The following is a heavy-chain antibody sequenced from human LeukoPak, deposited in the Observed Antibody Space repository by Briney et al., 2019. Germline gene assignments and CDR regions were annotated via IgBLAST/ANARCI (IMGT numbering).Heavy chain of an antibody. CDR2: ISYDGSNK. V-gene: IGHV3-30-3*01. Sequence: PGGSLRLSCVASGFTFNGHWMSWVRQAPGKGLEWVAVISYDGSNKYYADSVKGRFTISRDNSKNTLYLQMNSLRAEDTAVYYCARAYDSSGYYYVASYFDYWGQGTLVTVSS. CDR3: ARAYDSSGYYYVASYFDY. D-gene: IGHD3-22*01. J-gene: IGHJ4*02. CDR1: GFTFNGHW.